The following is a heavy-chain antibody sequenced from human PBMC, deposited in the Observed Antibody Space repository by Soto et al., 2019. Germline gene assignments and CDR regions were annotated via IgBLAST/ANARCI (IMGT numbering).Heavy chain of an antibody. D-gene: IGHD3-22*01. CDR2: ISSSSSTI. V-gene: IGHV3-48*02. Sequence: GGSLRLSCAASGFTFSSYSMNWVRQAPGKGLEWVSYISSSSSTIYYADSVKGRFTISRDNAKNSLYLQMNSLRDEDTAVYYCALEGGEDSSGYYFDYWGQGTLVTVSS. J-gene: IGHJ4*02. CDR1: GFTFSSYS. CDR3: ALEGGEDSSGYYFDY.